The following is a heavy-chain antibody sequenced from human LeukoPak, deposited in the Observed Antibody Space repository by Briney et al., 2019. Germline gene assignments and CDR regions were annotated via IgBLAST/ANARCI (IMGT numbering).Heavy chain of an antibody. V-gene: IGHV3-23*01. CDR2: ISESDGST. Sequence: GGSLRLSCAASGSTFSRYAMSWVRQAPGKGLEWLSAISESDGSTYYADSVKGRFTISRDNSKNTLYLQMNSLGADDTAVYFGAKDISQGYTFGSIEKDYWGQGTLVTVSS. CDR3: AKDISQGYTFGSIEKDY. CDR1: GSTFSRYA. D-gene: IGHD5-18*01. J-gene: IGHJ4*02.